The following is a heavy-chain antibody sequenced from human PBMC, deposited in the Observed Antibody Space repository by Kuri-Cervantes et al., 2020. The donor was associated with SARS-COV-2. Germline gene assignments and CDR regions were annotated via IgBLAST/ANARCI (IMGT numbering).Heavy chain of an antibody. Sequence: SETLSLTCTVSGGSISSYYWSWIRQPPGKGLEWIGYIYHSGSTYYNPSLKSRVTISVDTSKNQFSLKLSSVTAADTAVYYCATISASYSSGWYALYWGQGTLVTVSS. J-gene: IGHJ4*02. CDR2: IYHSGST. D-gene: IGHD6-19*01. V-gene: IGHV4-59*12. CDR1: GGSISSYY. CDR3: ATISASYSSGWYALY.